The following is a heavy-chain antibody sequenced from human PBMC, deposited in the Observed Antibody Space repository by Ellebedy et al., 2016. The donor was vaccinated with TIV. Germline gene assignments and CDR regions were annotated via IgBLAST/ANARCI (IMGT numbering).Heavy chain of an antibody. CDR2: INHRGST. D-gene: IGHD2-21*01. Sequence: GSLRLSXAVYGGSFSDYYWSWVRQPPGKGLEWIGEINHRGSTTYNPSLKSRVSISVDTSNNQISLRLSSVTAADTAVYYCVRESVIRGFDSWGQGTLVTVSS. CDR1: GGSFSDYY. CDR3: VRESVIRGFDS. V-gene: IGHV4-34*01. J-gene: IGHJ4*02.